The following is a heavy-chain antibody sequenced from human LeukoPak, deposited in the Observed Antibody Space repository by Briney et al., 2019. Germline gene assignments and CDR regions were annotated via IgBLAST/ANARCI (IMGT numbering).Heavy chain of an antibody. Sequence: GGSLRLSCAASGFTFSSYAMTWVRQAPGKGLAWVSSISGSGGDTYYADSVKGRFTISRDNSKNTLYLQMNSLRAEDTAVYYCARAGWRPYGAVDYWGQGTLVTVSS. D-gene: IGHD4-17*01. CDR2: ISGSGGDT. V-gene: IGHV3-23*01. J-gene: IGHJ4*02. CDR1: GFTFSSYA. CDR3: ARAGWRPYGAVDY.